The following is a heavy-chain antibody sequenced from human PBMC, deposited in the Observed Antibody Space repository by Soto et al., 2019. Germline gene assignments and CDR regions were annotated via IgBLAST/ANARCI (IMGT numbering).Heavy chain of an antibody. Sequence: PGESLKISCHASGYSFISSWIGWVRQMPGKGLEWMGIIYPGDSDTRYSPSFQGQVTISADKSTSTAYLQWSSLKASDTATYYCARLMAASGTPFDYWGQGAPVTVYS. V-gene: IGHV5-51*01. CDR2: IYPGDSDT. D-gene: IGHD6-13*01. CDR3: ARLMAASGTPFDY. CDR1: GYSFISSW. J-gene: IGHJ4*02.